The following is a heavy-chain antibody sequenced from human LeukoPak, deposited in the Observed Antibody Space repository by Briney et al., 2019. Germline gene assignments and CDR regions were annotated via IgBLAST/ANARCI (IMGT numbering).Heavy chain of an antibody. Sequence: GESLRLSCAASGFXFSSYAISWVRQAPGKGLEWVSRISGGGGTTYYAASVKGRFTISRDNSKNTLYLQINSLRAEDTAVYYCAKDGADYDSDYFDYWGQGTLVTVSS. CDR3: AKDGADYDSDYFDY. J-gene: IGHJ4*02. CDR1: GFXFSSYA. CDR2: ISGGGGTT. V-gene: IGHV3-23*01. D-gene: IGHD3-3*01.